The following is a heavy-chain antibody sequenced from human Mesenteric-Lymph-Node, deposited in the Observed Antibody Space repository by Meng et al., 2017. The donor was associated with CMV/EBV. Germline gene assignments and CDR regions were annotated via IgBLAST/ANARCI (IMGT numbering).Heavy chain of an antibody. Sequence: SGFPFTYHIQWLRRVPGQGLGWMERINPNSGGTRYAQKFQGRVTMTRDTSIATAYMELRGLTSGDTAVYFCAKGKDSDYGSGTYMVDYWGQGTLVTVSS. J-gene: IGHJ4*02. CDR1: GFPFTYH. V-gene: IGHV1-2*06. CDR3: AKGKDSDYGSGTYMVDY. CDR2: INPNSGGT. D-gene: IGHD3-10*01.